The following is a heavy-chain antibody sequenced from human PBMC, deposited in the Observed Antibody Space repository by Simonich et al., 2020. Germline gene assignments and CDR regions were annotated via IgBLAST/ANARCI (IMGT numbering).Heavy chain of an antibody. CDR3: ARCGLVNYDILTGYHNWFDP. V-gene: IGHV4-34*01. J-gene: IGHJ5*02. CDR2: INHSGRT. CDR1: GGSFSGYY. D-gene: IGHD3-9*01. Sequence: QVQLQPWGAGLLKPSETLSLTCAVYGGSFSGYYWSWIRQPPGKGLEGIGEINHSGRTNSNPSLKGRVTISVATSKNQFSRKRSSVTAADTAVYYCARCGLVNYDILTGYHNWFDPWGQGTLVTVSS.